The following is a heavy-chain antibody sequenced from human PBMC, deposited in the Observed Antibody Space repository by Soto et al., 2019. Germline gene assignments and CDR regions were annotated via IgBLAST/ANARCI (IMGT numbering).Heavy chain of an antibody. Sequence: GGSLRLSCAASGFTFSSYAMSWVRQAPGKGLEWVSAISGSGGSTYYADSVKGRFTISRDNSKNTLYLQMNSLRAEDTAVYYCAKEDSSSSRGRVGWFGELLYSSPFDYWGQGTLVTVSS. CDR3: AKEDSSSSRGRVGWFGELLYSSPFDY. CDR2: ISGSGGST. J-gene: IGHJ4*02. CDR1: GFTFSSYA. V-gene: IGHV3-23*01. D-gene: IGHD3-10*01.